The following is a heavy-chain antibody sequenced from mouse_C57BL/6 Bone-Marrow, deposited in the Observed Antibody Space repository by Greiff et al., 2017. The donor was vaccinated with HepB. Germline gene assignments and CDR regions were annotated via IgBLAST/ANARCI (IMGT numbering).Heavy chain of an antibody. CDR1: GYTFTSYW. CDR3: ARDDYDLYYFDY. CDR2: INPSTGGT. Sequence: QVHVKQPGTELVKPGASVTLSCKASGYTFTSYWMHWVKQRPGQGLEWIGNINPSTGGTTYNEKFKSKATLTVDKSSITAYMQLSSLTSEDSAVYYCARDDYDLYYFDYWGQGTTLTVSS. J-gene: IGHJ2*01. V-gene: IGHV1-53*01. D-gene: IGHD2-4*01.